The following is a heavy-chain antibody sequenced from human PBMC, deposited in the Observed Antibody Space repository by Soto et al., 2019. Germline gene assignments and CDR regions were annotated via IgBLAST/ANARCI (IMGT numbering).Heavy chain of an antibody. V-gene: IGHV3-23*01. CDR2: FSGSGGST. J-gene: IGHJ4*02. D-gene: IGHD3-22*01. Sequence: VGSLRLSCAALGFTFSSCAMRWVRQPPGKGLEWVSGFSGSGGSTYHADSVKGRFTISRDNSKNTLYLQMNSLRAEDTAVYYCAKDPTSYDSSAQFDSWGQGTLVTVSS. CDR1: GFTFSSCA. CDR3: AKDPTSYDSSAQFDS.